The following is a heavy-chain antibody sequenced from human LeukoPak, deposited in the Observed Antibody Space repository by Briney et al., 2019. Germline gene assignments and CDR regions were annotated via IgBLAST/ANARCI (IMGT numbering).Heavy chain of an antibody. CDR2: IGISSNKI. CDR3: AKDVRSDYFDS. Sequence: GGSLRLSCAASGFTLRSYTMNWVRQAPGKGLEWVSSIGISSNKIYYADSVKGRFIISRDNAKNSVYLQMNSLRAEDTAVYYCAKDVRSDYFDSWGQGTLVTVSS. J-gene: IGHJ4*02. CDR1: GFTLRSYT. V-gene: IGHV3-21*01.